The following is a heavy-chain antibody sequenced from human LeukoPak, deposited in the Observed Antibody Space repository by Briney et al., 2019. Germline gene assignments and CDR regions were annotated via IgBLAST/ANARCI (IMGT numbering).Heavy chain of an antibody. CDR3: AHCSSTSCYAYGMDV. Sequence: SETLSLTCAVYGGSFSGYYWTWIRQPPGKGLEWIGEINHSGSTYYNPSLKSRVTISVDTSKNQFSLKLSSVTAADTAVYYCAHCSSTSCYAYGMDVWGQGTTVTVSS. V-gene: IGHV4-34*01. CDR2: INHSGST. CDR1: GGSFSGYY. D-gene: IGHD2-2*01. J-gene: IGHJ6*02.